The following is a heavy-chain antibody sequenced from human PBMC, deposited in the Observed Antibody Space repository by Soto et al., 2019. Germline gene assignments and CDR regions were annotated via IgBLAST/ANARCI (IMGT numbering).Heavy chain of an antibody. J-gene: IGHJ5*01. CDR2: TIPISDSP. D-gene: IGHD2-8*02. CDR3: ARGHTGFDVSLDS. Sequence: QVQLEQSGAEVKMPGSSVRVSCKASGGTFSEDAISWVRQAPGQGLEWMGGTIPISDSPKYAQKFQGRVIISAAKSTGTSYMELSSLRYDDTAIYFCARGHTGFDVSLDSCGQGSPMTVSS. V-gene: IGHV1-69*06. CDR1: GGTFSEDA.